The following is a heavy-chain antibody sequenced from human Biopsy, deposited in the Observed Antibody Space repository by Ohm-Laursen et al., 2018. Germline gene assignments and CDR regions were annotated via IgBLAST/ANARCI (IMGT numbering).Heavy chain of an antibody. CDR2: FAPENGKT. D-gene: IGHD3-16*02. CDR1: GGTFGNYA. CDR3: ARGEVTFGELIVSLDS. J-gene: IGHJ4*02. Sequence: ASVKVSCKFSGGTFGNYAISWVRQAPGKGLEWMGGFAPENGKTVYAQNFQARVSMTEDTSTDTAYMELRSLRSDDTAVYYCARGEVTFGELIVSLDSWGQGTLVTVSP. V-gene: IGHV1-24*01.